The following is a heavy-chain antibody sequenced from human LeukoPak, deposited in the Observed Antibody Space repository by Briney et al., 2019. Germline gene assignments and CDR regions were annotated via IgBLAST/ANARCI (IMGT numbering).Heavy chain of an antibody. CDR2: IGNNGGGI. Sequence: GGSLRLSCAASGFTFSTYTMYWVRHPPGKRLEWVSIIGNNGGGIHYADPVRGRLTISRDNSKNALYLQMNSLRVEDTAVYYCAIDPNWGTHSWGQGVLVTVSS. V-gene: IGHV3-23*01. CDR1: GFTFSTYT. D-gene: IGHD7-27*01. CDR3: AIDPNWGTHS. J-gene: IGHJ4*02.